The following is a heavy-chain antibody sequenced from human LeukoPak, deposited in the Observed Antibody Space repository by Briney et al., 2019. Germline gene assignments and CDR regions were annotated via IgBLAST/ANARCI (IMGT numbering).Heavy chain of an antibody. V-gene: IGHV3-23*01. CDR3: AEDYYGSGSYYY. D-gene: IGHD3-10*01. Sequence: PGGSLRLSCAASGFTFSSYAVSWVRQAPGKGLEWVSAISGSGGSTYYADSVKGRFTISRDNSKNTLYLQMNSLRAEDTAVYYCAEDYYGSGSYYYWGQGTLVTVSS. J-gene: IGHJ4*02. CDR2: ISGSGGST. CDR1: GFTFSSYA.